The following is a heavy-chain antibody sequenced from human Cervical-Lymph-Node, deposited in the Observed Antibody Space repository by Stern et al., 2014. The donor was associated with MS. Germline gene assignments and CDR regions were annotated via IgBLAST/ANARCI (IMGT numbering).Heavy chain of an antibody. V-gene: IGHV5-51*01. J-gene: IGHJ6*02. Sequence: VQLVQSAAEVKKPGESLKISCKGSGFNFTNYWIGWVRQMPGKGLEWMGILNAGDSDTRYSPSFQGQVIISGDKSISTAYLQWTSLKASDTAMYYCARRRYCTGVNCFYYYYGLDVWGQGTTVTVS. D-gene: IGHD2-15*01. CDR2: LNAGDSDT. CDR1: GFNFTNYW. CDR3: ARRRYCTGVNCFYYYYGLDV.